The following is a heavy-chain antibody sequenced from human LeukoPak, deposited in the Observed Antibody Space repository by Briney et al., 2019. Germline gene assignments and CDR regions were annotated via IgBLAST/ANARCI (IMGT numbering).Heavy chain of an antibody. Sequence: GGSLRLSCAASGFTFSSYWMSWVRQAPGKGLEWVANIKQDGSEKYHVDSVKGRFTISRDNAKNSLYLQMNSLRAEDTAMYHCARDAAADGSGSYRVHSYWGQGTLVTVSS. V-gene: IGHV3-7*01. CDR2: IKQDGSEK. D-gene: IGHD3-10*01. J-gene: IGHJ4*02. CDR3: ARDAAADGSGSYRVHSY. CDR1: GFTFSSYW.